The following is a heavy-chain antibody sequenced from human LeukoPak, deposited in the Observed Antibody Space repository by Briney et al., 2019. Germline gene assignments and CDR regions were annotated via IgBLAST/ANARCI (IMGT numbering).Heavy chain of an antibody. Sequence: SETLSLTCTVSGGSISSSSYYWGWIRQPPGKGLEWIGSFYYSGSTYYNPSLKSRVTISVDTSKNQFSLKLNSVTAADTAVYYCARHGGEWLRYYFNYWGQGPWSPSPQ. V-gene: IGHV4-39*01. CDR1: GGSISSSSYY. CDR2: FYYSGST. J-gene: IGHJ4*02. D-gene: IGHD5-12*01. CDR3: ARHGGEWLRYYFNY.